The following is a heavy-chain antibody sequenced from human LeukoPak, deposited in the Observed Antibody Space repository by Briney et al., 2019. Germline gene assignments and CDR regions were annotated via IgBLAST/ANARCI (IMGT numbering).Heavy chain of an antibody. CDR2: ISSSGSTI. V-gene: IGHV3-48*03. J-gene: IGHJ5*02. CDR1: GFTFSSYE. CDR3: ARGVVLRYFDWLTYENWFDP. Sequence: PGGSLRLSCAASGFTFSSYEMNWVRQAPGKGLEWVSYISSSGSTIYYADSVEGRFTISRDNAKNSLYLQMNSLRAEDTAVYYCARGVVLRYFDWLTYENWFDPWGQGTLVTVSS. D-gene: IGHD3-9*01.